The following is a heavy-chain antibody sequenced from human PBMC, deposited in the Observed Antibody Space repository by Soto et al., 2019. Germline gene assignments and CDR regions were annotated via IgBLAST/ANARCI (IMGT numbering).Heavy chain of an antibody. CDR3: ASRGGNYDSGGQRVDV. CDR2: ISSSSTTI. Sequence: EVQLTESGGGLVQPGGSLRLSCTVSGFTFSNYAMNWVRQAPGKGLEWVSYISSSSTTIYYADSVKGRFTISRDNAKNLLYLQMTSLREEDTAMYYCASRGGNYDSGGQRVDVWGPGTKVTVSS. CDR1: GFTFSNYA. V-gene: IGHV3-48*02. D-gene: IGHD3-22*01. J-gene: IGHJ3*01.